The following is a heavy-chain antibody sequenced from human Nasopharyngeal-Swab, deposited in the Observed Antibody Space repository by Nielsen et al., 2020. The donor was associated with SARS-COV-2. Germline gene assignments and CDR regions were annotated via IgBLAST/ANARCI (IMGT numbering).Heavy chain of an antibody. CDR2: ISHDGSQE. J-gene: IGHJ4*02. CDR3: ARLVALYCSDGACFSDS. Sequence: SLKISCAASGFTFNNYALQLVRQAAGKGLEWVAIISHDGSQELYAESVRGRFTISSDNSKNAIYLQMNSLSAEDTALYYCARLVALYCSDGACFSDSWGQGTLVTVSS. V-gene: IGHV3-30*04. D-gene: IGHD2-15*01. CDR1: GFTFNNYA.